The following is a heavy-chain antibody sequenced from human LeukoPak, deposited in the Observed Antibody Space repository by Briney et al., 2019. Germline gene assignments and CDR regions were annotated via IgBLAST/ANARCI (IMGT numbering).Heavy chain of an antibody. CDR3: ARDRDCSSTSCYYYYYGMDV. Sequence: PGGSLRLSCAASGFTFSSYAMHWVRQAPGKGLEWVAVISYDGSNKYYADSVKGRFTISRDNSKNTLYLQMNSLRAEDTAVYYCARDRDCSSTSCYYYYYGMDVWGQGTTVTVSS. CDR2: ISYDGSNK. D-gene: IGHD2-2*01. V-gene: IGHV3-30-3*01. J-gene: IGHJ6*02. CDR1: GFTFSSYA.